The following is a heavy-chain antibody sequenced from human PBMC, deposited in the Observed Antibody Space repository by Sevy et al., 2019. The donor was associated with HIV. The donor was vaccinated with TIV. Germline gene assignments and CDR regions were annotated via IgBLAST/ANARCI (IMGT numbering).Heavy chain of an antibody. J-gene: IGHJ4*02. CDR2: IYYSGST. Sequence: WETLSLTCGVSGDSINSNDYYWGWIRQPPEKGLEWIGTIYYSGSTYYNPSLKSRVTISVDTSKNQFSLKLTSVTAADTAMYCCARHLPLAYYEIFTPDSRPFDNWGQGTLVTVSS. V-gene: IGHV4-39*01. CDR1: GDSINSNDYY. D-gene: IGHD3-9*01. CDR3: ARHLPLAYYEIFTPDSRPFDN.